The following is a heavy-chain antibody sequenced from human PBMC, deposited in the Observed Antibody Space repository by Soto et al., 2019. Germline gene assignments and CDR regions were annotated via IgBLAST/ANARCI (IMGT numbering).Heavy chain of an antibody. V-gene: IGHV3-33*01. CDR3: ARDVVVAATRVGGVDY. CDR1: GFTFSNYG. D-gene: IGHD2-15*01. CDR2: IWYDGSDK. J-gene: IGHJ4*02. Sequence: QVQLVESGGGVVQPGRSLRLSCVVSGFTFSNYGMHWVRQAPGKGLEWVAIIWYDGSDKYYADSVKGRFTISRDNSKYTRYLQRHSLRPEDTAVYYCARDVVVAATRVGGVDYWGQGTLVSVS.